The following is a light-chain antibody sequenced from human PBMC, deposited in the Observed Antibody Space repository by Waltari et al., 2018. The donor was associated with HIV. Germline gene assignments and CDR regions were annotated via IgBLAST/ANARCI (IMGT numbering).Light chain of an antibody. CDR2: VGTGGIVG. CDR1: SGYTNYE. V-gene: IGLV9-49*01. CDR3: GAGHGSGSKFVYV. Sequence: QPVLTQPPSASVSLGASVTLTCTLNSGYTNYEVDWYQQRPGTGPRFVMRVGTGGIVGSKGDGVPDRFSVLASGLNRYLTIKNIQEEDESDYYCGAGHGSGSKFVYVFATGTKVTV. J-gene: IGLJ1*01.